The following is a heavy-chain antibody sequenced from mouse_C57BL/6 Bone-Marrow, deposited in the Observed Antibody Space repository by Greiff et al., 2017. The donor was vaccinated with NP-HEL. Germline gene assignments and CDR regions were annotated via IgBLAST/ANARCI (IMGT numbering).Heavy chain of an antibody. J-gene: IGHJ3*01. V-gene: IGHV1-62-2*01. Sequence: VKLKQSGAELVKPGASVKLSCKASGYTFTEYTIHWVKQRSGQGLEWIGWVYPGSGSIKYNEKFKDKARLTADKSSSTVYMELSRLTSEDSAVYFCARHGGFITTVGGFAYWGQGTLVTVSA. CDR3: ARHGGFITTVGGFAY. CDR2: VYPGSGSI. D-gene: IGHD1-1*01. CDR1: GYTFTEYT.